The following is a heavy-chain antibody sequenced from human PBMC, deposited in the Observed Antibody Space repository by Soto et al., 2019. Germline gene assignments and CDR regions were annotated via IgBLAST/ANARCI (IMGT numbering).Heavy chain of an antibody. CDR2: IYPGDSDT. V-gene: IGHV5-51*01. Sequence: EVQLVQSGAAVKKPGESLKISCKGSGYSFTSYWIGWVRQMPGKGLEWMGIIYPGDSDTRYSPSFQGQVTISADKSISTAYLQWSSLKASDTAMYYCARGYYDSSGYYYVPYNWFDPWGQGTLVTVSS. CDR1: GYSFTSYW. J-gene: IGHJ5*02. CDR3: ARGYYDSSGYYYVPYNWFDP. D-gene: IGHD3-22*01.